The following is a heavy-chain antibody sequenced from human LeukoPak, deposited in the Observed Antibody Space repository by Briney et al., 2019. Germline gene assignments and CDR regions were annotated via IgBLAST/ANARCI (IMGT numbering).Heavy chain of an antibody. CDR3: ARAEVCSSTSCHFHMDV. J-gene: IGHJ6*03. V-gene: IGHV1-69*13. Sequence: ASVKVSCKASGGTFSSYAISWVRQAPGQGLEWMGDIIPIFGTANYAQKFQGRVTITADESTSTAYMELSSLRSEDTAVYYCARAEVCSSTSCHFHMDVWGKGTTVTISS. CDR2: IIPIFGTA. CDR1: GGTFSSYA. D-gene: IGHD2-2*01.